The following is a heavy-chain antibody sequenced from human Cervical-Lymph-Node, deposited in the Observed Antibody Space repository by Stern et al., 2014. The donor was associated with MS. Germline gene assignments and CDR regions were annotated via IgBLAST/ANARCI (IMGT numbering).Heavy chain of an antibody. J-gene: IGHJ6*02. Sequence: VQLVESGAELKKPGSSVKVSCKASGGTFSSYGISWVRQAPGQGLEWMGGIIPRFGTTNYARRFQGRVTITADISTSTAYMELSSLRFEDTAVYYCARDGDFGSNYGMDVWGQGTTVTVSS. V-gene: IGHV1-69*06. CDR1: GGTFSSYG. CDR2: IIPRFGTT. CDR3: ARDGDFGSNYGMDV. D-gene: IGHD2-21*02.